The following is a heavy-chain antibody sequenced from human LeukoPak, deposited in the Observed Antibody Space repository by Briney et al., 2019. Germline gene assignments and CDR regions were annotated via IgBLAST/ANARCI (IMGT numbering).Heavy chain of an antibody. D-gene: IGHD6-13*01. CDR2: INHSGST. Sequence: PSETLSLTCAVYGGSFSGYYWSWIRQPPGKGLEWIGEINHSGSTNYNPSLKSRVTISVDTSKNQFSPKLSSVTAADTAVYYCARGMRQQLVRPSYYYYYYMDVWGKGTTVTVSS. V-gene: IGHV4-34*01. CDR1: GGSFSGYY. J-gene: IGHJ6*03. CDR3: ARGMRQQLVRPSYYYYYYMDV.